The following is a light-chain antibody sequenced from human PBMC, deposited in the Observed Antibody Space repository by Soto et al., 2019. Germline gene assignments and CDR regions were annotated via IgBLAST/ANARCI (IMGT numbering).Light chain of an antibody. CDR1: SSDVGAYDF. CDR2: EVS. CDR3: SSYTSSSTRG. V-gene: IGLV2-14*03. Sequence: QSALTQPASVSGSPGQSITISCTGTSSDVGAYDFVSWYQQHPNKATKLMIYEVSNRPSGVSNRFSGSKSVNTAALTISGLQAEDEADYYCSSYTSSSTRGFGTGTKVTVL. J-gene: IGLJ1*01.